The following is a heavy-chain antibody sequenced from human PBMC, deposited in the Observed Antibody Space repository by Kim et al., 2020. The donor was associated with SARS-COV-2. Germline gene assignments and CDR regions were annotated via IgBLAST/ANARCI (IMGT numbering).Heavy chain of an antibody. CDR2: MNPNTGDT. J-gene: IGHJ4*02. V-gene: IGHV1-8*01. CDR1: GYTFTSYD. CDR3: ARGSVKVPAAAAS. D-gene: IGHD2-2*01. Sequence: ASVKVSCKASGYTFTSYDINWVRQATGQGLEWMGSMNPNTGDTGFAQRFQGRLTMTTDTSIRTAYMELSSLRSEDTAVYYCARGSVKVPAAAASWGQGTLVTVSS.